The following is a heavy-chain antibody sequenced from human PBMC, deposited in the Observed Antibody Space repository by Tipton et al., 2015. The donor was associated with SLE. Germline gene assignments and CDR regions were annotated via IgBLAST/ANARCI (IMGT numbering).Heavy chain of an antibody. D-gene: IGHD6-13*01. CDR3: ARDGGQRVISGTYDFYYYGLDV. V-gene: IGHV4-34*01. CDR1: DGALSGYY. Sequence: TLSLTCTVFDGALSGYYWAWLRQSPGKGLEWMGAISHDGGANYNPSLESRGTISLETSKNQFSLKLTSVTAADTAVYYCARDGGQRVISGTYDFYYYGLDVWGQGTTVTVSS. CDR2: ISHDGGA. J-gene: IGHJ6*02.